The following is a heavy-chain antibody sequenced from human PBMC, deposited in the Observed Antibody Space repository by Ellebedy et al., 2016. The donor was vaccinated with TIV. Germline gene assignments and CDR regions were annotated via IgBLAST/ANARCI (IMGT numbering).Heavy chain of an antibody. CDR2: IYYSGST. V-gene: IGHV4-39*02. J-gene: IGHJ4*02. CDR3: ARDENYVAEVIDY. Sequence: MPSETLSLTCTVSGGSISSSSYYWGWIRQPPGKGLEWIGSIYYSGSTYYNPSLKSRVTISVDTSKNQFSLKLSSVTAADTAVYYCARDENYVAEVIDYWGQGTLVTVSS. D-gene: IGHD1-7*01. CDR1: GGSISSSSYY.